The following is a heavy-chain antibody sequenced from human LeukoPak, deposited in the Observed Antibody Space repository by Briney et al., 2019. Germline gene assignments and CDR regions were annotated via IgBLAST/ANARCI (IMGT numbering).Heavy chain of an antibody. CDR2: ISYDGSNK. CDR3: ARDLSESTYYDILTGFDC. Sequence: GGSLRLSCAASGFTFSSYGMHWVRQAPGKGLEWVAVISYDGSNKYYADSVRGRFTISRDNSKNTLYLQMNGLRAEDTAVYYCARDLSESTYYDILTGFDCWGQGTLVTVSS. V-gene: IGHV3-30*03. D-gene: IGHD3-9*01. J-gene: IGHJ4*02. CDR1: GFTFSSYG.